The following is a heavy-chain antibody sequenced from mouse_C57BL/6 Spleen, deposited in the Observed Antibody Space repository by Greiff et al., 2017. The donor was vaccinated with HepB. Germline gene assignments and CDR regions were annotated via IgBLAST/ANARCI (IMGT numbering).Heavy chain of an antibody. Sequence: EVKLVESGGGLVKPGGSLKLSCAASGFTFSSYAMSWVRQRPEKRLEWVATISDGGSYTYYPDNVKGRSTLSRDNAKNNLYLQMSHLKSEDTAMYYCARDRNSDSPDWYFDVWGTGTTVTVSS. CDR3: ARDRNSDSPDWYFDV. D-gene: IGHD2-12*01. CDR1: GFTFSSYA. V-gene: IGHV5-4*03. CDR2: ISDGGSYT. J-gene: IGHJ1*03.